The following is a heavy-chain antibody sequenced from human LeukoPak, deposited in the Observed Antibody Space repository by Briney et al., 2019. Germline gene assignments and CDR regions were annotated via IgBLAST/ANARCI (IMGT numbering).Heavy chain of an antibody. CDR2: INSDGSST. CDR1: GFIFSDYW. J-gene: IGHJ5*02. Sequence: QAGGSLRLSCAASGFIFSDYWMHWVRQAPGKGLVWVSRINSDGSSTSHADSVKGRFTNSRDNAKNTLYLQMNSLRAEDTAVYYCARVQRAAAASPGGSYNWFDPWGQGTLVTVSS. D-gene: IGHD6-13*01. CDR3: ARVQRAAAASPGGSYNWFDP. V-gene: IGHV3-74*01.